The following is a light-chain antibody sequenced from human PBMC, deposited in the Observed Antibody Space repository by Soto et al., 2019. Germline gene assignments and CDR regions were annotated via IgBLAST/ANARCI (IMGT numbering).Light chain of an antibody. CDR3: MQATQYRPYT. V-gene: IGKV2-24*01. CDR1: QSLVHSDGRTY. Sequence: DIVLTQTPLSSPATLGQPASISCRSSQSLVHSDGRTYLSWFHQRPGQPPRLLIHQVSNRLSGVPDRFSGSGAGTDFTLKISRVEAEDVGIYFCMQATQYRPYTFGQGTKLEI. CDR2: QVS. J-gene: IGKJ2*01.